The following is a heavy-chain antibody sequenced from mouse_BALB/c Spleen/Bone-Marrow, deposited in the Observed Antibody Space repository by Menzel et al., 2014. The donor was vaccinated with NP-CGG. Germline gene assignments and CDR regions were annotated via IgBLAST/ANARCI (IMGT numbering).Heavy chain of an antibody. J-gene: IGHJ1*01. CDR1: GYTFSSYW. V-gene: IGHV1-9*01. CDR3: AREDGLWYFDV. Sequence: VQLQQSGAELMKPGASVKISCKATGYTFSSYWIEWVKQRPGHGLEWIGEILPGSGSTNYNEKFKGKATFTADPSSNTAYMQLSSLTSEDSAVYYCAREDGLWYFDVWGAGTTVTVSS. D-gene: IGHD1-1*01. CDR2: ILPGSGST.